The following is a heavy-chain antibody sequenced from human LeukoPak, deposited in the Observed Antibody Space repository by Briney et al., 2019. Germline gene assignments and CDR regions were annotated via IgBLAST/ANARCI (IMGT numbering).Heavy chain of an antibody. CDR2: IWYDGSNK. CDR3: AIDSGSLAY. V-gene: IGHV3-33*01. J-gene: IGHJ4*02. CDR1: GFTFSSYG. D-gene: IGHD1-26*01. Sequence: PGGSLRLSCAASGFTFSSYGMHWVRQAPGKGLEGVAVIWYDGSNKYYADSVKGRFTISRDNSKNPLYLQMNSLRAEDTAVYYCAIDSGSLAYWGQGPLVTVSS.